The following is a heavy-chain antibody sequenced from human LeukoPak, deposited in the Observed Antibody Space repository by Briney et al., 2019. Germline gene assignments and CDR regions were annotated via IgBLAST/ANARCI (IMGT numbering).Heavy chain of an antibody. CDR1: GFTFSSYG. CDR3: AKQVWYSSSWYSDY. J-gene: IGHJ4*02. D-gene: IGHD6-13*01. Sequence: GGSLRLSCAASGFTFSSYGMHWVRQAPGKGLEWVAFIRYDGSNKYYADSVKGRFTISRDNSKNTLYLQMNSLRAEDTAVYYCAKQVWYSSSWYSDYWGQGTLVTVSS. CDR2: IRYDGSNK. V-gene: IGHV3-30*02.